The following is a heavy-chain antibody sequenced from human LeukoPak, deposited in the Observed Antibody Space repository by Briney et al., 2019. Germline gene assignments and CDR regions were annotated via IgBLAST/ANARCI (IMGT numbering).Heavy chain of an antibody. D-gene: IGHD6-13*01. CDR3: ARGLTNSSSWYFARSLFGY. Sequence: WASVKVSCTASGYTFTSYAMNWVRQAPGQGLEWMGWINTNTGNPTYAQGFTGRFVFSLDTSVSTAYLQISSLKAEDTAVYYCARGLTNSSSWYFARSLFGYWGQGTLVTVSS. J-gene: IGHJ4*02. CDR1: GYTFTSYA. CDR2: INTNTGNP. V-gene: IGHV7-4-1*02.